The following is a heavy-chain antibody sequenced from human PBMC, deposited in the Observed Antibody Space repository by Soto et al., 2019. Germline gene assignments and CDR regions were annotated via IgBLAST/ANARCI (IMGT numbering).Heavy chain of an antibody. CDR3: TKGGSYEMYGMDV. J-gene: IGHJ6*02. CDR2: IKSKTDCGTT. V-gene: IGHV3-15*07. CDR1: GFTFSNAW. Sequence: GGSLRLSCAASGFTFSNAWMNWVRQAPGKGLEWVGRIKSKTDCGTTDYAAPVKGRFTISRDDSKNTLYLQMNSLKTGERAVYYCTKGGSYEMYGMDVWGQGTTVTVSS. D-gene: IGHD1-26*01.